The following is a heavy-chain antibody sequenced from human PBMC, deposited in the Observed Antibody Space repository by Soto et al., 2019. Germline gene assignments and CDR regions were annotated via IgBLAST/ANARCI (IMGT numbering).Heavy chain of an antibody. CDR1: GGSISSGGYS. D-gene: IGHD5-18*01. V-gene: IGHV4-30-2*01. CDR2: IYHSGST. J-gene: IGHJ5*02. Sequence: SETLSLTCAVSGGSISSGGYSWSWIGQPPGKGLEWIGYIYHSGSTYYNPSLKSRVTISVDRSKNQFSLKLSSVTAADTAVYYCASGRGDSYGLISWGRGTLVTVSS. CDR3: ASGRGDSYGLIS.